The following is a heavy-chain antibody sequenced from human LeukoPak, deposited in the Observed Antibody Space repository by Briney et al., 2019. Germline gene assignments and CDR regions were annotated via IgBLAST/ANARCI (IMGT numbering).Heavy chain of an antibody. D-gene: IGHD3-22*01. V-gene: IGHV3-23*01. J-gene: IGHJ4*02. CDR2: ISGSGDNT. CDR3: AKGSYYDSSGSFYFDY. CDR1: GFTFSSYA. Sequence: GGSLRLSCAASGFTFSSYAMSWVRQAPGKGLEWVSGISGSGDNTYYADSVKGRFTISRDNSKNTLYVQVNSLGTEDTAAYYCAKGSYYDSSGSFYFDYWGQGALVTVSS.